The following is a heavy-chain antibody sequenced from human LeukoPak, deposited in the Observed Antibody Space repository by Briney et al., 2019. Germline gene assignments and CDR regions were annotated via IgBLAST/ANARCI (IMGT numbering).Heavy chain of an antibody. V-gene: IGHV3-33*06. CDR3: AKVPYSDYGSGRPPFMDA. D-gene: IGHD3-10*01. CDR1: GFTFSNYG. J-gene: IGHJ6*02. CDR2: IWYDGRTK. Sequence: GGSLRLSCAASGFTFSNYGMHWVRQAPGKGLEWVALIWYDGRTKFHADSVKGRFTISRDNSKNTLYLQMNSLRAEDAAVYYCAKVPYSDYGSGRPPFMDAWGQGTTVAISS.